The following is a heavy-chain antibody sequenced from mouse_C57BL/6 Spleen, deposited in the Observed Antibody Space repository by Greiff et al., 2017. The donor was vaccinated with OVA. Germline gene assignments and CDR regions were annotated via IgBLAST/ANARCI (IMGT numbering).Heavy chain of an antibody. Sequence: VKLMESGAELVRPGTSVKVSCKASGYAFTNYLIEWVKQRPGQGLEWIGVINPGSGGTNYNEKFKGKATLTADKSSSTAYMQLSSLTSEDSAVYFCARSPHYYGSRAYWGQGTLVTVSA. J-gene: IGHJ3*01. D-gene: IGHD1-1*01. CDR3: ARSPHYYGSRAY. CDR2: INPGSGGT. V-gene: IGHV1-54*01. CDR1: GYAFTNYL.